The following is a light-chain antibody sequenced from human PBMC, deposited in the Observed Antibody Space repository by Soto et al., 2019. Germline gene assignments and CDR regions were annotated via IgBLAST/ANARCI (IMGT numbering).Light chain of an antibody. CDR3: MQALQTPFT. J-gene: IGKJ3*01. V-gene: IGKV2-28*01. CDR2: LGS. Sequence: DIVMTQSPLSLPVTPGEPASISCRSSQSLLHINGYNYLDWYLQKPGQSPQLLIYLGSNRASGVPDRFSGSGSGTDFTLKISRVEAEDVGVYYCMQALQTPFTLGPGTKVDIK. CDR1: QSLLHINGYNY.